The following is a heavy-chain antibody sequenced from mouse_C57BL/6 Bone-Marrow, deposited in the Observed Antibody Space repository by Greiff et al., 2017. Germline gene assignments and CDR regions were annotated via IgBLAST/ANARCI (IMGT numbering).Heavy chain of an antibody. J-gene: IGHJ2*01. Sequence: QVQLQQPGAELVKPGASVKLSCKASGYTFTSYWMHWVKQRPGQGLEWIGMIHPNSGSTNYNEKFKSKATLTVDKSSSTAYMQLSSLTSEDSAVYYCARLDTTVVAKGDYWGQGTTLTVSS. V-gene: IGHV1-64*01. D-gene: IGHD1-1*01. CDR2: IHPNSGST. CDR1: GYTFTSYW. CDR3: ARLDTTVVAKGDY.